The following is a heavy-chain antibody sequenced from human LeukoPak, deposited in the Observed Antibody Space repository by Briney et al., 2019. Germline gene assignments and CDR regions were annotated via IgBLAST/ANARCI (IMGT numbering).Heavy chain of an antibody. CDR1: GFTFSSYN. D-gene: IGHD2-2*01. V-gene: IGHV3-21*01. Sequence: GGSLRLSCAASGFTFSSYNMNWVRQAPGKGLEWVSSISSSSSYIYYADPVKGRFTISRDNAKNSLYLQMNSLRAEDTAVYYCARVCPELGVLIFDYWGQGTLVTVSS. J-gene: IGHJ4*02. CDR2: ISSSSSYI. CDR3: ARVCPELGVLIFDY.